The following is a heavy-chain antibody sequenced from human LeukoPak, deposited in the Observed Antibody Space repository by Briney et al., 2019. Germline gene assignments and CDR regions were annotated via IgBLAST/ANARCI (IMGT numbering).Heavy chain of an antibody. V-gene: IGHV3-30*18. J-gene: IGHJ3*02. CDR2: ISYDGSNK. Sequence: GGSLRLSCAASGFTFSSYDMHWVRQAPGKGLEWVALISYDGSNKYYADSVKGRFTISRDSSKNTPYLQMNSLRPEDTAIYYCAKGGYGIQLWWAFDIWGQGTMVTVSS. D-gene: IGHD5-18*01. CDR1: GFTFSSYD. CDR3: AKGGYGIQLWWAFDI.